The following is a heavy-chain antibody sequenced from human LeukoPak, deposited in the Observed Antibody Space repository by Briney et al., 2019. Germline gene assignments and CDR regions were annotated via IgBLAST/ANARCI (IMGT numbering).Heavy chain of an antibody. V-gene: IGHV1-8*01. CDR1: GYTFTSYD. J-gene: IGHJ4*02. CDR2: MNPNSGNT. CDR3: AKDGAVSVGFNFDC. D-gene: IGHD1-26*01. Sequence: ASVKVSCKASGYTFTSYDINWVRQATGQGLEWMGWMNPNSGNTGYAQKFQGRVTMTRNTSISTAYMELSSLRSEDTAVYYCAKDGAVSVGFNFDCWGQGTLVTVSS.